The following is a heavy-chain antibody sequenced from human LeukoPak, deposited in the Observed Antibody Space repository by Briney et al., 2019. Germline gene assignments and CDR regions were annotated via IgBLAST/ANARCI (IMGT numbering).Heavy chain of an antibody. D-gene: IGHD4-17*01. CDR2: IFHGGST. CDR1: GGAISSSNW. J-gene: IGHJ4*02. Sequence: PSGTLSLTCAVSGGAISSSNWWSWVRQPPGKGLEWIGEIFHGGSTNYNPSLKSRVTISVDTSKNQFSLKLSSVTAADTAVYYCASVVTVTTTFDYWGQGTLVTVSS. CDR3: ASVVTVTTTFDY. V-gene: IGHV4-4*02.